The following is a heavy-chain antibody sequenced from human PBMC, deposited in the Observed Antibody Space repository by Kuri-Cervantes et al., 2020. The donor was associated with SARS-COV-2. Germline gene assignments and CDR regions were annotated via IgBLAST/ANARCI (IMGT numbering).Heavy chain of an antibody. V-gene: IGHV4-39*07. CDR3: ARHGTTVTTGGKFDY. J-gene: IGHJ4*02. CDR2: IYYSGST. D-gene: IGHD4-17*01. CDR1: DGSISSSDYY. Sequence: GSLRLSCNVSDGSISSSDYYWGWIRQPPGKGLEWIGSIYYSGSTYYNPSLKSRVTISVDTSKNQFSLKLSSVTAADTAVYYCARHGTTVTTGGKFDYWGQGTLVTVSS.